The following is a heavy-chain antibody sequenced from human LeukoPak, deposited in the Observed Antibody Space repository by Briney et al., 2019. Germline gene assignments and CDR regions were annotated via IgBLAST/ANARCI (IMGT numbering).Heavy chain of an antibody. Sequence: SETLSLTCTVSGGSISSSSYYWGWIRQPPGKGLEWIGYIYHSGSTNYNPSLQSRVTISVDTSKNQFSLNLNSVTAADTAVYYCARGGAARLHFQNWGQGTLVTVSS. CDR2: IYHSGST. J-gene: IGHJ1*01. CDR1: GGSISSSSYY. CDR3: ARGGAARLHFQN. D-gene: IGHD6-6*01. V-gene: IGHV4-61*05.